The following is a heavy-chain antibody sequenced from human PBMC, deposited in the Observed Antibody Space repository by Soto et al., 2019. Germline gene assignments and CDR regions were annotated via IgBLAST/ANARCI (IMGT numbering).Heavy chain of an antibody. CDR1: GWPFSSYS. Sequence: PGGSLRLSGAGSGWPFSSYSMNWVRQAPGKGLEWVSSISSSSSYIYYADSVKGRFTISRDNAKNSLYLQMNSLRAEDTAVYYCARDISVYFFNYWGQGALVTVSS. V-gene: IGHV3-21*01. D-gene: IGHD3-10*01. CDR3: ARDISVYFFNY. J-gene: IGHJ4*02. CDR2: ISSSSSYI.